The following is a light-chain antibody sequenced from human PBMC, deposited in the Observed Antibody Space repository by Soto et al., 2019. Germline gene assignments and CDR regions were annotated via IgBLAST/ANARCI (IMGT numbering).Light chain of an antibody. Sequence: EIVLTQSPATLSLSPGERATLSCRASQSVSRSYLAWYQQKPGQAPRLLIYGASSRATGIPDRFSGSGSGTDFTLTLSRLEPEDFAVYYCQQYGSSPPYTFGQGTKLEIK. J-gene: IGKJ2*01. CDR1: QSVSRSY. V-gene: IGKV3-20*01. CDR2: GAS. CDR3: QQYGSSPPYT.